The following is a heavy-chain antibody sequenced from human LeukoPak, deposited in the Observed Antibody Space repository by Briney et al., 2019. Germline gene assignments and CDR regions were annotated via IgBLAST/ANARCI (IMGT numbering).Heavy chain of an antibody. CDR1: GFTFSSYA. Sequence: PGRSLRLSCAASGFTFSSYAMHWVRQAPGKGLEWVAVISYDGSNKYYADSVKGRFTISRDNSKDTLFLQMNSLKADDTAVYYCAREHYDDSGGYSSGLDVWGQGTTVTVSS. CDR2: ISYDGSNK. D-gene: IGHD3-22*01. V-gene: IGHV3-30*04. J-gene: IGHJ6*02. CDR3: AREHYDDSGGYSSGLDV.